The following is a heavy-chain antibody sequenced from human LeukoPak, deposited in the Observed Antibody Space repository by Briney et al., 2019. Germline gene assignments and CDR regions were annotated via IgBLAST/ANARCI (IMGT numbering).Heavy chain of an antibody. CDR2: INPNSGGT. Sequence: ASVKVSCKASGYTFTRYGISWVRQAPGQGLEWMGWINPNSGGTNYAQKFQGRVTMTRDTSISTAYMELSRLRSDDTAVYYCARVRSTMVRGDRHFDYWGQGTLVTVSS. V-gene: IGHV1-2*02. CDR1: GYTFTRYG. D-gene: IGHD3-10*01. CDR3: ARVRSTMVRGDRHFDY. J-gene: IGHJ4*02.